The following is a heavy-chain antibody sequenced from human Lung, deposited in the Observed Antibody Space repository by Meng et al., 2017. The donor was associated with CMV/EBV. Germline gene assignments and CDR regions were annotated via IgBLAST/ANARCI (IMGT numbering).Heavy chain of an antibody. CDR2: IYSSGSGRT. CDR3: VRAPSYDILTAYPMAFDY. D-gene: IGHD3-9*01. V-gene: IGHV3-53*01. Sequence: GGSLRLXXAASGFTVSRNYMNWVRQTPGKGLEWVSVIYSSGSGRTKYADSVKGRFTISRDNSKNTVFLQMNSLRADDTAVYYCVRAPSYDILTAYPMAFDYWGQVTXV. J-gene: IGHJ4*02. CDR1: GFTVSRNY.